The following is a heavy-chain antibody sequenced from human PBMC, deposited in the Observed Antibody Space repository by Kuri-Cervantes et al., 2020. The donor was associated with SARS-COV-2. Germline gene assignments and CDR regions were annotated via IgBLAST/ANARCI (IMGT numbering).Heavy chain of an antibody. J-gene: IGHJ4*02. CDR1: GFTVSSYG. Sequence: GGSLRLSCAASGFTVSSYGMHWVRQAPGKGLEWVAVISYDGSNKNYADSVKGRFTISRDNSKNTLYLQMNSLRAEDTAVYYCARDQGGYYGSGSFDYWGQGTLVTVSS. D-gene: IGHD3-10*01. CDR3: ARDQGGYYGSGSFDY. CDR2: ISYDGSNK. V-gene: IGHV3-30*03.